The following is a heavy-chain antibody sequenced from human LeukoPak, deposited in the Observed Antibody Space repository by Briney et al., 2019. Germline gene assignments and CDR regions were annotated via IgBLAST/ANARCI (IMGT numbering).Heavy chain of an antibody. CDR3: ARDPVIWKSGSRYNRFDP. J-gene: IGHJ5*02. CDR1: GYTFTSYG. V-gene: IGHV1-18*01. CDR2: ISAYNGNT. Sequence: GASVKVSCKASGYTFTSYGISWVRQAPGQGLEWMGWISAYNGNTNYAQKLQGRVTMTTDTSTSTAYMELRSLRSDDTAVYYCARDPVIWKSGSRYNRFDPWGQGTLVTVSS. D-gene: IGHD3-3*01.